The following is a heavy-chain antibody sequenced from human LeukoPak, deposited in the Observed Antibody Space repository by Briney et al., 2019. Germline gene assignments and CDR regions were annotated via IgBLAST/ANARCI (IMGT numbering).Heavy chain of an antibody. CDR3: ARMYSGSYYSDY. Sequence: ASVKVSYKASGYIFTRYAFTWVRQAPGQGLEGMGWISAYDGYTNHAQKLQGRVTMTTDTSTSTAYMELRSLRSDDTAVYYCARMYSGSYYSDYWGQGPLVTVSS. CDR1: GYIFTRYA. CDR2: ISAYDGYT. J-gene: IGHJ4*02. V-gene: IGHV1-18*01. D-gene: IGHD1-26*01.